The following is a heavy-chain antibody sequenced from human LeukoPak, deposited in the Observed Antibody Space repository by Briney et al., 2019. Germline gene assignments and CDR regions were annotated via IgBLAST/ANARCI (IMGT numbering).Heavy chain of an antibody. CDR1: GFTFSSYA. CDR2: ISSSGGST. CDR3: ARGDIVVVPAANRGFYSYGMDV. V-gene: IGHV3-64*04. Sequence: GGSLRLSCSASGFTFSSYAMHWVRQAPGKGLEYVSTISSSGGSTYYIDSVKGRFTISRDNAKNTLYLQMNTLRADDTAVYYCARGDIVVVPAANRGFYSYGMDVWGQGTTVTVSS. D-gene: IGHD2-2*01. J-gene: IGHJ6*02.